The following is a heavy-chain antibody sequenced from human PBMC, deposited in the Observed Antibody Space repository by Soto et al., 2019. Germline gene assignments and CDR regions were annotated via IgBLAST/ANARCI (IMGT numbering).Heavy chain of an antibody. CDR2: ISAYNGNT. CDR3: ARDVEGGWFDP. D-gene: IGHD2-15*01. V-gene: IGHV1-18*01. Sequence: AASVKVSCKASGYTFTSYGISWVRQAPGQGLEWMGWISAYNGNTNYAQKLQGRVTVTTDTSTSTAYMELRSLRSDDTAVYYCARDVEGGWFDPWGQGTLVTVSS. CDR1: GYTFTSYG. J-gene: IGHJ5*02.